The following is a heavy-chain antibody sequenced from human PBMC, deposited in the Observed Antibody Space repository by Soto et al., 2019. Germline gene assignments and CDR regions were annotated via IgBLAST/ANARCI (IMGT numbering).Heavy chain of an antibody. V-gene: IGHV3-43*01. J-gene: IGHJ4*02. CDR2: ISWDGGST. D-gene: IGHD5-18*01. CDR1: GFTFDDYT. CDR3: AKGQDTAMVFDY. Sequence: EVQLVESGGVVVQPGGSLRLSCAASGFTFDDYTMHWVRQAPGKGLEWVSLISWDGGSTYYADSVKGRFTISRDNSKNYLYLQMNSLRTEDTALYSCAKGQDTAMVFDYWGQGTLVTVSS.